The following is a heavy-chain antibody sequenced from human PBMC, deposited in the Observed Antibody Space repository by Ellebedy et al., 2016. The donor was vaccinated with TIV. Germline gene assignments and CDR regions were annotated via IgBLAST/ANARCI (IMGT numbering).Heavy chain of an antibody. CDR3: ARESRAYDAFDI. CDR2: IYSGGSA. V-gene: IGHV3-66*01. D-gene: IGHD2-2*01. Sequence: GESLKISCAASGFTVSSSYMSWVRQAPGKGLEWVSVIYSGGSAYYAGSVKGRFTTSRDNSKNTLYLQMYSLRAEDTAVYYCARESRAYDAFDIWGQGTMVTVSS. J-gene: IGHJ3*02. CDR1: GFTVSSSY.